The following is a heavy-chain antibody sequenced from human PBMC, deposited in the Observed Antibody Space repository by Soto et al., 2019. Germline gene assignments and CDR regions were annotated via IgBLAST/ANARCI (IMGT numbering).Heavy chain of an antibody. V-gene: IGHV3-11*01. Sequence: GSLRLSCAASGFTFSDYYMSWIRQAPGKGLEWVSYISSSGSTIYYADSVKGRFTISRDNAKNSLYLQMNSLRAEDTAVYYCARVVVVPSDAFDIWGQGTMVTVSS. CDR2: ISSSGSTI. D-gene: IGHD2-2*01. J-gene: IGHJ3*02. CDR1: GFTFSDYY. CDR3: ARVVVVPSDAFDI.